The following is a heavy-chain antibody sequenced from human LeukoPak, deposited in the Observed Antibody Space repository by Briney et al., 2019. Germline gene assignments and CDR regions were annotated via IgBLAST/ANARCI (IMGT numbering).Heavy chain of an antibody. V-gene: IGHV3-30*02. CDR3: AKDQCSSTSCKNYYYMDV. CDR2: IRYDGSNK. J-gene: IGHJ6*03. Sequence: GGSLRLSCAASGFTFSSYGMHWVRQAPGKGLEWVAFIRYDGSNKYYADSVEGRFTISRDNSKNTLYLQMNSLRAEDTAAYYCAKDQCSSTSCKNYYYMDVWGKGTTVTVSS. D-gene: IGHD2-2*01. CDR1: GFTFSSYG.